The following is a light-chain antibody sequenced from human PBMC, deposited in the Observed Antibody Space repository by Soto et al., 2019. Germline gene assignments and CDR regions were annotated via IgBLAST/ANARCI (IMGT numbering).Light chain of an antibody. V-gene: IGLV2-18*02. CDR1: SSDIGQADR. CDR3: TSTSTKYFVIL. Sequence: QSALTQPPSVSGSPGQSVTISCTGTSSDIGQADRVSWYQQSPGTAPKLMIYEVNTRPSGVPDRFSGSKSGNTASLTISGLQPEDEADYYCTSTSTKYFVILFGGGTTLTVL. J-gene: IGLJ2*01. CDR2: EVN.